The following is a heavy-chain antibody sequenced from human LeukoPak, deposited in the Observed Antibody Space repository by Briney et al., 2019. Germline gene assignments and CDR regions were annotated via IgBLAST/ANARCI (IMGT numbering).Heavy chain of an antibody. CDR3: AKDKTGMDY. J-gene: IGHJ4*02. V-gene: IGHV3-30*02. D-gene: IGHD1-1*01. CDR2: IWYDGSNI. CDR1: GFTFSNYG. Sequence: PGGSLRLSCAASGFTFSNYGMHWVRQPPGKGLEWVTFIWYDGSNIYYADSVKGRFTISRDNSKNTLYLQMNSLRAEDTAVYYCAKDKTGMDYWGQGTLVTVSS.